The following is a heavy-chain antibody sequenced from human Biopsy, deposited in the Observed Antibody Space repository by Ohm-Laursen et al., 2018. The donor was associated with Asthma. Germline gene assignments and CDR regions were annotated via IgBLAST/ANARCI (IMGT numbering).Heavy chain of an antibody. CDR1: GYTFRSYG. CDR3: ASPSSSREILYYYYNMDI. D-gene: IGHD6-13*01. CDR2: ISPVFGST. Sequence: SVKVSCKSSGYTFRSYGVSWVRQAPGLGLEWMGGISPVFGSTNIAQKFQGRVTISADIFTKTAYLEVSSLRSDDTAVYYCASPSSSREILYYYYNMDIWGQGTTVTV. J-gene: IGHJ6*02. V-gene: IGHV1-69*06.